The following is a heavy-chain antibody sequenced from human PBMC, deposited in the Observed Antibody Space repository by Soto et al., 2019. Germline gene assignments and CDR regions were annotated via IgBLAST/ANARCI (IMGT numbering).Heavy chain of an antibody. J-gene: IGHJ4*02. CDR2: IDNSGST. V-gene: IGHV4-31*03. D-gene: IGHD4-17*01. Sequence: QVQLQESGPGLVKPSQTLSLTCTVSGGSITSGGYYWSWIRQHPGKGLEWIGYIDNSGSTYYHPSLKSRVNTSVDTSKTPFSLNLSSVTAADTAVYYCARSSPSTVTPFAYWGQGTLVTVSS. CDR1: GGSITSGGYY. CDR3: ARSSPSTVTPFAY.